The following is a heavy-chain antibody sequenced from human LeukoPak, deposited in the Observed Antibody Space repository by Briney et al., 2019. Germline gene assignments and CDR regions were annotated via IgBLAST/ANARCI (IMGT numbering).Heavy chain of an antibody. CDR1: GYTFTSYG. Sequence: GASVKVSCKASGYTFTSYGISWVQQAPGQGLEWMGWISAYNGNTNYAQKLQGRVTMTTDTSTSTAYMELRSLRSDDTAVYYCARDAIAAAGNPFDYWGQGALVTVSS. CDR2: ISAYNGNT. D-gene: IGHD6-13*01. CDR3: ARDAIAAAGNPFDY. V-gene: IGHV1-18*04. J-gene: IGHJ4*02.